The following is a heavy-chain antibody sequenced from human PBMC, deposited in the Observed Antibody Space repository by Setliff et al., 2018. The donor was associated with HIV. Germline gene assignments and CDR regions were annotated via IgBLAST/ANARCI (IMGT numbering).Heavy chain of an antibody. CDR2: IDYSWSS. V-gene: IGHV4-31*03. J-gene: IGHJ4*01. D-gene: IGHD5-18*01. CDR1: SGSISSGTYY. Sequence: PSETLSLPCTVSSGSISSGTYYWSWIRQYPGKGLERFGYIDYSWSSFYNPSLKSRITISRDTSKTQFSLKMNSVTAAYPAVYYCAREGKTALVTKYFDYWGHGNLVTVSS. CDR3: AREGKTALVTKYFDY.